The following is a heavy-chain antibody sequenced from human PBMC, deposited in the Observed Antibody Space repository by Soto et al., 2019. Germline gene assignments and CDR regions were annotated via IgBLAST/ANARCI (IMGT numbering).Heavy chain of an antibody. D-gene: IGHD6-13*01. CDR2: INPNSGGT. CDR1: GYTFTGHY. CDR3: ARGIAAAVIGMDV. J-gene: IGHJ6*02. V-gene: IGHV1-2*04. Sequence: ASRKISCKASGYTFTGHYMHWVRQAPGQGLEWMGWINPNSGGTNYAQKFQGWVTMTRDTSISTAYMELSRLRSDDTAVYYCARGIAAAVIGMDVWGQGTTVPVS.